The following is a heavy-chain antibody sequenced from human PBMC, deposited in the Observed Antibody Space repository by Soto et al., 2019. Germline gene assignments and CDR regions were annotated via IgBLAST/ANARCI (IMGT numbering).Heavy chain of an antibody. CDR2: IIPIFGTA. V-gene: IGHV1-69*01. CDR3: ARDLKKGYSSGGADAFDI. J-gene: IGHJ3*02. CDR1: GGTFSSYA. Sequence: QVQLVQSGAEVKKPGSSVKVSCKASGGTFSSYAISWVRQAPGQGLEWMGGIIPIFGTANYAQKFQGRVTSSAGESTSTAYMELSSLRSEDTAVYYCARDLKKGYSSGGADAFDIWGQGTMVTVSS. D-gene: IGHD6-19*01.